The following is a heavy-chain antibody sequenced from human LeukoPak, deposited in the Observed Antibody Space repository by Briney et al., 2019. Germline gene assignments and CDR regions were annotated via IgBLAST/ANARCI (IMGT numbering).Heavy chain of an antibody. Sequence: GGSLRLSCAASGVTFSSYAMSWVRKAPGKGLEWVSASSGSGGSTYYADSVQGRFTISRDNSKNTLYLQMNSLRAEDTAVYYCAKDRVVRGSLYYFDYWGQGTLVTVSS. CDR1: GVTFSSYA. J-gene: IGHJ4*02. V-gene: IGHV3-23*01. CDR2: SSGSGGST. CDR3: AKDRVVRGSLYYFDY. D-gene: IGHD3-10*01.